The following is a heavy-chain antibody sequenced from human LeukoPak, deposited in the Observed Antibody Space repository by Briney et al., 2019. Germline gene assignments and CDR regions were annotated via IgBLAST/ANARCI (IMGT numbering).Heavy chain of an antibody. J-gene: IGHJ4*02. CDR1: GFTFSCYG. D-gene: IGHD1-26*01. Sequence: GVTLCLSCAAYGFTFSCYGMHWVRQGPGKGLVGGAYLRCGGSNKYYKVSGKGRITISRDNSKNTLYLQMNSLRGEDTAVYYCAKDRSESYFYFDFWGQGTLVTVSS. V-gene: IGHV3-30*02. CDR3: AKDRSESYFYFDF. CDR2: LRCGGSNK.